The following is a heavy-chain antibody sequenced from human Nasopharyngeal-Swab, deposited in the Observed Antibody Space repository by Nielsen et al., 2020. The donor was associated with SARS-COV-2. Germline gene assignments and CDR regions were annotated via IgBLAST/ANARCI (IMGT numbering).Heavy chain of an antibody. CDR1: GFTFINYS. CDR2: ISSSTSYI. Sequence: GGSLRLSCAASGFTFINYSMNWVRQAPGKGLEWVSSISSSTSYIYYADSVKGRFTISRDNAKNSLYLQMNSLRAEDTAVYYWARDGFGESPYYYYYGMDVWGQGTTVTVSS. CDR3: ARDGFGESPYYYYYGMDV. J-gene: IGHJ6*02. D-gene: IGHD3-10*01. V-gene: IGHV3-21*01.